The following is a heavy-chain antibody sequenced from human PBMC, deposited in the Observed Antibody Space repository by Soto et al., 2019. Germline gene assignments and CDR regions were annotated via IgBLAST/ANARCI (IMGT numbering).Heavy chain of an antibody. CDR2: INPSGGST. Sequence: ASVKVSCKASGYTFTSYYMHWVRQAPGQGLEWMGIINPSGGSTSYAQKFQGRVTMTRDTSTSTVYMELNSLRAEDTAVYYCARAPNNLYYYDSSGPSDYWGQGTLVTVSS. J-gene: IGHJ4*02. CDR3: ARAPNNLYYYDSSGPSDY. D-gene: IGHD3-22*01. CDR1: GYTFTSYY. V-gene: IGHV1-46*01.